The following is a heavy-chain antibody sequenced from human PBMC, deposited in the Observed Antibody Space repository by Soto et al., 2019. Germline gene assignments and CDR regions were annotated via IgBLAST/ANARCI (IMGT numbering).Heavy chain of an antibody. D-gene: IGHD4-17*01. CDR3: ARGPDYEGYFDF. CDR1: GGTFSNCA. Sequence: EASVTVSRKASGGTFSNCAVGWVRQAPGQGPEWMGGIILPFGTANYAQKFQDRVTITADDSMTTAYMDLSSLRSDHTAVYYCARGPDYEGYFDFWGQGPLVTVSS. CDR2: IILPFGTA. J-gene: IGHJ4*02. V-gene: IGHV1-69*13.